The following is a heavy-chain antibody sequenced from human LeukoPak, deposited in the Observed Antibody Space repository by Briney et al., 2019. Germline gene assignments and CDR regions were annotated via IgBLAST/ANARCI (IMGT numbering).Heavy chain of an antibody. J-gene: IGHJ4*02. D-gene: IGHD6-6*01. CDR2: IFPDDSDT. V-gene: IGHV5-51*01. CDR3: ARREYSSSSFYFDN. CDR1: GYTFINYW. Sequence: GEPLKISCEASGYTFINYWIAWVRQMPGKGLEWMGIIFPDDSDTRYNPSFQGQVTISADKSSNTAYLQWSSLTASDTAMYYCARREYSSSSFYFDNWGQGTLVTVSS.